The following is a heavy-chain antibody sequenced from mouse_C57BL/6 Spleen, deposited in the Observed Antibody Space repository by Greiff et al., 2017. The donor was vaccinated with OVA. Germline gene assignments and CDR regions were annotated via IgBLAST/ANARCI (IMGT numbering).Heavy chain of an antibody. D-gene: IGHD2-3*01. V-gene: IGHV3-6*01. CDR1: GYSITSGYY. Sequence: DVKLVESGPGLVKPSQSLSLTCSVTGYSITSGYYWNWIRQFPGNKLEWMGYISYDGSNNYNPSLKNRISITRDTSKNQFFLKLNSVTTEDTATYYCARDPDGYYKYFDVWGTGTTVTVSS. CDR3: ARDPDGYYKYFDV. CDR2: ISYDGSN. J-gene: IGHJ1*03.